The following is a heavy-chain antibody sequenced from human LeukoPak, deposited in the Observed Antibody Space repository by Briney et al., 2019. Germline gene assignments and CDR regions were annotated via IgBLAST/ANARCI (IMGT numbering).Heavy chain of an antibody. Sequence: ASVKVSCKASGYTFTIYAMNWVRQAPGQGLEWMGWINTNTGNPTYAQGFTGRFVFSLDTSVSTAYLQISSLKAEDTAVYYCARRSIAAAGTAWGGDYWGQGTLVTVSS. CDR2: INTNTGNP. J-gene: IGHJ4*02. V-gene: IGHV7-4-1*02. CDR1: GYTFTIYA. D-gene: IGHD6-13*01. CDR3: ARRSIAAAGTAWGGDY.